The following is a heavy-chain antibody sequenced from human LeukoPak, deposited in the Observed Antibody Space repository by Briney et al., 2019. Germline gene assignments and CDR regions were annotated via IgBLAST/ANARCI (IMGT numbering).Heavy chain of an antibody. V-gene: IGHV4-59*01. CDR2: INYSGCT. CDR3: ARASPYDNWSGYWFDP. Sequence: SETLSLTCTVSGGSISTYYWSWIRQPPGKGLEWIGYINYSGCTKYNPSLKSRVTISVDKSKNQFSLKVNSVTAADTAVYYCARASPYDNWSGYWFDPWGQGTLVTVSS. CDR1: GGSISTYY. J-gene: IGHJ5*02. D-gene: IGHD3-3*01.